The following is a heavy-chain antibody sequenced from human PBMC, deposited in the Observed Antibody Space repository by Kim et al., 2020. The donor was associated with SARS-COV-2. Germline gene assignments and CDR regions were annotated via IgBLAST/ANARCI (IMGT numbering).Heavy chain of an antibody. D-gene: IGHD4-4*01. J-gene: IGHJ4*02. Sequence: AASVKGRFTISRDNAKNSMYLQMNSLRAEDTAVYSCARAQRVTTGYYFDYWGQGTLVTVSS. CDR3: ARAQRVTTGYYFDY. V-gene: IGHV3-11*05.